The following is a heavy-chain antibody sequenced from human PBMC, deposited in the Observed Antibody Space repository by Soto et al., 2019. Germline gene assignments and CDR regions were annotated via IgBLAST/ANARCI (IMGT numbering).Heavy chain of an antibody. V-gene: IGHV4-31*01. CDR3: AXARPGSYFVLEL. D-gene: IGHD3-10*01. Sequence: QVQLQESGPGRVNPSQTLSLTCTVSGGSINSGLYYWTWIRQHPEKGLEWIGYIYSRGKTYXTPXXXXXXXXXXXXXXXXXXXXXXXXXXXXXXXYXCAXARPGSYFVLELWGRGTLVTVSS. J-gene: IGHJ4*02. CDR2: IYSRGKT. CDR1: GGSINSGLYY.